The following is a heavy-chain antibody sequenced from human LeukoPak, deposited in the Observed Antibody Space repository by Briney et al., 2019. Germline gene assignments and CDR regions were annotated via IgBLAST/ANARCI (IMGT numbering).Heavy chain of an antibody. CDR3: ARGRIYKSIAVAGYFDY. D-gene: IGHD6-19*01. V-gene: IGHV1-3*01. CDR1: GYTFTSYA. J-gene: IGHJ4*02. CDR2: INAGNGNT. Sequence: ASVKVSCKASGYTFTSYAMHWVRQAPGQRLEWMGWINAGNGNTKYSQKFQGRVTITRDTSASTAYMELSSLRSEDTAVYYCARGRIYKSIAVAGYFDYWGQGTLVTVSS.